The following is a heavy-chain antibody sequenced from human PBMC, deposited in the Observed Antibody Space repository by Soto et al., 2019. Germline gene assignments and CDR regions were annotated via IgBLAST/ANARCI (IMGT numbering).Heavy chain of an antibody. Sequence: EVHLLESGGGLVQPGGSLRLSCAASGFTFSSYAMSWVRQAPGKGLEWASAISGSGGSTYYADSVKGRFTISRDNSKNTLYLQMNSLRAEDTAVYYCAKPWELLHPGMDVWGQGTTVTVSS. CDR2: ISGSGGST. CDR1: GFTFSSYA. CDR3: AKPWELLHPGMDV. V-gene: IGHV3-23*01. D-gene: IGHD1-26*01. J-gene: IGHJ6*02.